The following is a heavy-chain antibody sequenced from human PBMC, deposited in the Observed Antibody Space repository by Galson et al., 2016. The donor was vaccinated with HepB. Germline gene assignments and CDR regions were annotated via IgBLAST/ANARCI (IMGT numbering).Heavy chain of an antibody. J-gene: IGHJ6*02. CDR3: AAYSGYDFDYYYGMGV. CDR2: IVVGSGNT. Sequence: SVKVSCKASGFTFTSSAVQWVRQARGQRLEWIGWIVVGSGNTNYAQKFQERVTITRDMSTSTAYMELSSLRSEDTAVYYCAAYSGYDFDYYYGMGVWGQGTTVTVSS. V-gene: IGHV1-58*01. CDR1: GFTFTSSA. D-gene: IGHD5-12*01.